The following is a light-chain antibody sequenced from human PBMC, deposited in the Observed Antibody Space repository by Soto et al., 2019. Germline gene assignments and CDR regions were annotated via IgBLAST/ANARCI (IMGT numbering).Light chain of an antibody. V-gene: IGKV3-15*01. CDR1: HSINDD. Sequence: MTQSPATLSVSPGERVTLSCRASHSINDDVAWYQQKPGQPPTLVMYRSSARAIGIPARFSGSGSGTEFTLTISSLQSEDFGTYYCQQYNNWPLSFGGRTKADI. J-gene: IGKJ4*01. CDR2: RSS. CDR3: QQYNNWPLS.